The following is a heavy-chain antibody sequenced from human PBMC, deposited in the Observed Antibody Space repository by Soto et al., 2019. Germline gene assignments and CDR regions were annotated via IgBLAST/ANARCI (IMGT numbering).Heavy chain of an antibody. J-gene: IGHJ6*02. V-gene: IGHV3-30-3*01. Sequence: GGSLRLSCAASGFTFSSYAMHWVRQAPGKGLEWVAVISYDGSNKYYADSVKGRFTISRDNSKNTLYLQMNSLRAEDTAVYYCARDLIAVAGSAYYYYGMDVWGQGTTVTVSS. D-gene: IGHD6-19*01. CDR3: ARDLIAVAGSAYYYYGMDV. CDR1: GFTFSSYA. CDR2: ISYDGSNK.